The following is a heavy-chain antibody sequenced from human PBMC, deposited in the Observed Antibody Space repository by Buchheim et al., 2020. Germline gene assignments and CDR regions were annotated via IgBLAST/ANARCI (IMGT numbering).Heavy chain of an antibody. CDR3: ARGDFWQSYYMSIVPPDS. CDR1: VGSVSSGGSY. CDR2: ISYSGSI. V-gene: IGHV4-31*03. D-gene: IGHD3-10*01. J-gene: IGHJ5*01. Sequence: QVQLQESGPGLVKPSQTLSLTCNVSVGSVSSGGSYWSWIRQHPEKGLEWIGYISYSGSIYYSPSLKSRLTLSLDTSKNQFSLKLTSVTAADTALYYCARGDFWQSYYMSIVPPDSWGHGTL.